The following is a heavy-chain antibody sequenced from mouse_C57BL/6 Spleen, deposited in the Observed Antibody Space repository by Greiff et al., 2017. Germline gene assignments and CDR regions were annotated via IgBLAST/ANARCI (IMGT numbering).Heavy chain of an antibody. CDR2: IDPETGGT. CDR3: TRQRITTVVPPDY. J-gene: IGHJ2*01. V-gene: IGHV1-15*01. Sequence: QVQLQQSGAELVRPGASVTLSCKASGYTFTDYEMHWVKQTPVHGLEWIGAIDPETGGTAYNQKFKGKAILTADKSSSTAYMELRSLTSEDSAVYYCTRQRITTVVPPDYWGQGTTLTVSS. D-gene: IGHD1-1*01. CDR1: GYTFTDYE.